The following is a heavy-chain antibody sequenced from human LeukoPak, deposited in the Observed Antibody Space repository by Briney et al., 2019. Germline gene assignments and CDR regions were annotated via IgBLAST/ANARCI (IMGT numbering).Heavy chain of an antibody. Sequence: ASVKVSFKASGYTFTIYGISWVRQAPGQGLEWMGWISAYNGNTNYAQKLQGRVTMTTDTSTSTAYMELRSLRSDDTAVYYCARVPESDYYYYYMDVWGKGTTVTVSS. V-gene: IGHV1-18*01. CDR1: GYTFTIYG. CDR2: ISAYNGNT. D-gene: IGHD2/OR15-2a*01. J-gene: IGHJ6*03. CDR3: ARVPESDYYYYYMDV.